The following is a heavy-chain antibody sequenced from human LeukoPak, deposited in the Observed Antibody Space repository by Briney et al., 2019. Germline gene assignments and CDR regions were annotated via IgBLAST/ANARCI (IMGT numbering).Heavy chain of an antibody. J-gene: IGHJ4*02. CDR1: GDSLNSGSYS. CDR3: ARMPRGVAVVTPYYFDS. CDR2: ISYRGTT. Sequence: KASETLSLTCTVFGDSLNSGSYSWSWIRQHSERGLEWIGYISYRGTTFYNPSLKSRVSISGDTSKTQFSPNINSVTAADTAVYYCARMPRGVAVVTPYYFDSWGQGTLVTVSS. V-gene: IGHV4-31*03. D-gene: IGHD2-21*02.